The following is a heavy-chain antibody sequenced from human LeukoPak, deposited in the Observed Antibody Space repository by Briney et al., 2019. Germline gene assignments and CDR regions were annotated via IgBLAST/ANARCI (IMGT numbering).Heavy chain of an antibody. V-gene: IGHV3-23*01. D-gene: IGHD2-21*01. J-gene: IGHJ4*02. CDR2: IYENGGTT. CDR3: AKDFRIGYSAHFDY. Sequence: GGSLRLSCVDSGFTFRSHAMSWVRQAPEKGLEFVSGIYENGGTTYYADSVKGRFSISRDNSKNTLYLQMDSLRGEDTAVYYCAKDFRIGYSAHFDYWGQGALVTVSS. CDR1: GFTFRSHA.